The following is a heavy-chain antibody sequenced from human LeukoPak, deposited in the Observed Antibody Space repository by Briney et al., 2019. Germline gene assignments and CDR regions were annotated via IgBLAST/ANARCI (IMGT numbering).Heavy chain of an antibody. Sequence: PSETLSLTCTVSGGSLSTYYWSWIRQPPGKGLEWIGYIYYSGSTNYNPSLKSRVTISVDTSKNQFSLKLSSVTAADTAVYYCARDRGAGGDQYYYYYGMDVWGQGTTVTVSS. CDR1: GGSLSTYY. J-gene: IGHJ6*02. CDR2: IYYSGST. V-gene: IGHV4-59*01. D-gene: IGHD2-21*02. CDR3: ARDRGAGGDQYYYYYGMDV.